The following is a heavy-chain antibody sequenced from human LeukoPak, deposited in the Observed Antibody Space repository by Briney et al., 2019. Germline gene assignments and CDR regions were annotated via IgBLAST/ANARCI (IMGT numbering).Heavy chain of an antibody. CDR1: GFTFSSYA. J-gene: IGHJ3*02. CDR2: ISGSGDYT. Sequence: GGSLRLSCAASGFTFSSYAMNWVRQAPGKGLEWVSTISGSGDYTYYADSVKGRFTISRDNSKNTLYLQMNSLRAEDTAIYYCAKTQSLRRTDAFDIWGQGRMVTVSS. V-gene: IGHV3-23*01. CDR3: AKTQSLRRTDAFDI.